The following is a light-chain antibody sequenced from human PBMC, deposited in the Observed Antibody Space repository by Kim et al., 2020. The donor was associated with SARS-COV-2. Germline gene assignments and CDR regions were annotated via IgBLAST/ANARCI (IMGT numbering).Light chain of an antibody. Sequence: RQTATRTCTGNYNNVGNQGAIGLQQSQGHPPRLLSYMNNDRPSAISERFSASRSGNTASLTIIGLQPEDEADYYCSAWDSSRNSWVFGGGTKVTVL. CDR2: MNN. CDR3: SAWDSSRNSWV. CDR1: YNNVGNQG. J-gene: IGLJ3*02. V-gene: IGLV10-54*01.